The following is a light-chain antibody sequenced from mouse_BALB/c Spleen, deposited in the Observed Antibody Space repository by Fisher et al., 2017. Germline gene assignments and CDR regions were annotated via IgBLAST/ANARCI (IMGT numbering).Light chain of an antibody. J-gene: IGKJ1*01. CDR3: HQYHRSPPT. CDR1: SSVSSSY. V-gene: IGKV4-74*01. Sequence: IVLTQTTAIMSASLGERVTMTCTASSSVSSSYLHWYQQKPGSSPKLWIYSTSNLASGVPARFSGSGSGTSYSLTISSMEAEDAATYYCHQYHRSPPTFGGGTKLEIK. CDR2: STS.